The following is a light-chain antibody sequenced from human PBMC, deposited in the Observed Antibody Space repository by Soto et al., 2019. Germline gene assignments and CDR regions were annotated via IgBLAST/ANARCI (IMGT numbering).Light chain of an antibody. CDR1: QSVSSSY. CDR2: GAS. Sequence: EIVLTQSPGTLSLSPGERATLSCRASQSVSSSYLAWYQQKPCQAPRLLIYGASSRATGIPDRFSGSGSGTDFTLTIRRLEPEDFAVYYCQQYGSSLPFGGGTKVEIK. J-gene: IGKJ4*01. CDR3: QQYGSSLP. V-gene: IGKV3-20*01.